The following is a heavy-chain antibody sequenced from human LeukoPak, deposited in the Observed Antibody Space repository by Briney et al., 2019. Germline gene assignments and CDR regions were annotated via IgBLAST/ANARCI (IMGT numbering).Heavy chain of an antibody. CDR2: ISAYNGNT. D-gene: IGHD3-22*01. J-gene: IGHJ4*02. CDR1: GYTFTSYG. CDR3: ARDEPYDSSGYYS. Sequence: ASVKVSCKASGYTFTSYGISWVRQAPGQGLERMGWISAYNGNTNYAQKLQGRVTMTTDTSASTAYMELRSLRSDDTAVYYCARDEPYDSSGYYSWGQGTLVTVSS. V-gene: IGHV1-18*01.